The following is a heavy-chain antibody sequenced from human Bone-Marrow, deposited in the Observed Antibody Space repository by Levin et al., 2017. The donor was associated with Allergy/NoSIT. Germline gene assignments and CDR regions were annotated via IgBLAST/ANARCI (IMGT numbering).Heavy chain of an antibody. Sequence: RPGGSLRLSCAASGFTFSRYAMHWIRQGPGKGLEWVAVISFDGKNEYYADSVKGRFTVSRDSSKNTLFLQMNSLRHEDMATYYCARESEYFGSGSALWHFDLWGRGTQVTVSS. D-gene: IGHD3-10*01. CDR3: ARESEYFGSGSALWHFDL. J-gene: IGHJ2*01. CDR2: ISFDGKNE. V-gene: IGHV3-30*04. CDR1: GFTFSRYA.